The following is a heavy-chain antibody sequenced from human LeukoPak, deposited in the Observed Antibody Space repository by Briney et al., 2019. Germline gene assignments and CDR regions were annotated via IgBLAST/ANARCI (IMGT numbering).Heavy chain of an antibody. J-gene: IGHJ4*02. V-gene: IGHV3-48*03. D-gene: IGHD3-10*01. CDR1: GFTFSSYE. CDR3: AGEWFGEFRETNFDY. Sequence: GGSLRLSCAASGFTFSSYEMNWVRQAPGKGLEWVSYISSSGSTIYYADSVKGRFTISRDNAKNSLYLQMNSLRAEDTAVYYCAGEWFGEFRETNFDYWGQGTLVTVSS. CDR2: ISSSGSTI.